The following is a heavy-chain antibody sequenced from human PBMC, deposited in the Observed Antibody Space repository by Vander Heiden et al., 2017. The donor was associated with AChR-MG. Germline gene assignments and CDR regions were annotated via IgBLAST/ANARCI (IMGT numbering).Heavy chain of an antibody. Sequence: EVQLVESGGGLVQPGRSLRLSCAASGFTFDDYAMHWVRQAPGKGLEWVSGISWNSGSIGYADSVKGRFTISRDNAKNSLYLQMNSLRAEDTALYYCAKGGYYDSSGDYMDVWGKGTTVTVSS. D-gene: IGHD3-22*01. CDR2: ISWNSGSI. J-gene: IGHJ6*03. CDR3: AKGGYYDSSGDYMDV. V-gene: IGHV3-9*01. CDR1: GFTFDDYA.